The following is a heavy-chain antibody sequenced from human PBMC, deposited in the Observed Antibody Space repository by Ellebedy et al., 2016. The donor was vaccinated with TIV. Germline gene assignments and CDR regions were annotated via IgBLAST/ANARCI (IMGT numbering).Heavy chain of an antibody. CDR2: IKQDGSEK. CDR1: GFTFSSYW. V-gene: IGHV3-7*01. CDR3: ARDYSQKPFWSGSDY. J-gene: IGHJ4*02. D-gene: IGHD3-3*01. Sequence: GESLKISXAASGFTFSSYWMSWVRQAPGKGLEWVANIKQDGSEKYYVDSVKGRFTISRDNAKNSLYLQMNSLRAEDTAVYYCARDYSQKPFWSGSDYWGQGTLVTVSS.